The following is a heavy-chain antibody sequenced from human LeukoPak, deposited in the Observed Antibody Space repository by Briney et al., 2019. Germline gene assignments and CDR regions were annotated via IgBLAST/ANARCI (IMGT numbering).Heavy chain of an antibody. CDR3: ARGSVAGNHAFDI. D-gene: IGHD6-19*01. Sequence: PGGSLRLSCAASGFTFSSYDMHWVRQATGKGLEWVSGIGTAGDTYYRGSVKGRFTISRENAKNSMYFQMNSLRAGDTAVYYCARGSVAGNHAFDIWGQGTVVTVSS. J-gene: IGHJ3*02. CDR1: GFTFSSYD. V-gene: IGHV3-13*01. CDR2: IGTAGDT.